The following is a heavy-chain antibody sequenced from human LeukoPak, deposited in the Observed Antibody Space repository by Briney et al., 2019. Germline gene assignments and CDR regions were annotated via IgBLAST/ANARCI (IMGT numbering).Heavy chain of an antibody. CDR2: ISYDGRNK. D-gene: IGHD3-10*01. V-gene: IGHV3-30*04. CDR3: ARVMGVFRGSSDH. Sequence: GRSLRLSCAASGFTLSNHAMHWVRQAPGKGLEWVSVISYDGRNKVYADSVRGRFTISKDNSQNTLYLQMNSLRAEDTAIYYCARVMGVFRGSSDHWGQGTLVTVSS. J-gene: IGHJ4*02. CDR1: GFTLSNHA.